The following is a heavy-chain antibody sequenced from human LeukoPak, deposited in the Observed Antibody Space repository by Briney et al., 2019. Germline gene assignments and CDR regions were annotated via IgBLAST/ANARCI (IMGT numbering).Heavy chain of an antibody. Sequence: GGSLRLSCAASGFTFSSYAMHWVRQAPGKGLEWVAVISYDGSNKYYVDSVKGRFTISRDNSKNTLYLQMNSLRAEDTAVYYCARGRRVLLWFGESYYFDYWGQGTLVTVSS. CDR3: ARGRRVLLWFGESYYFDY. V-gene: IGHV3-30*04. CDR1: GFTFSSYA. J-gene: IGHJ4*02. CDR2: ISYDGSNK. D-gene: IGHD3-10*01.